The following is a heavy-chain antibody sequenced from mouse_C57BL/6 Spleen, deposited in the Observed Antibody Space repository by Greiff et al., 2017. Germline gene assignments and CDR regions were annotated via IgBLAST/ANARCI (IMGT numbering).Heavy chain of an antibody. CDR1: GFTFSDYG. Sequence: EVQLVESGGGLVKPGGSLKLSCAASGFTFSDYGMHWVRQAPEKGLEWVSYISSGSSTIYSANTVKARFTISRDNAKNTLFLQMTSLRSEDTAMYYCARAVRRAMDYWGQGTSVTVSS. CDR3: ARAVRRAMDY. J-gene: IGHJ4*01. D-gene: IGHD2-14*01. V-gene: IGHV5-17*01. CDR2: ISSGSSTI.